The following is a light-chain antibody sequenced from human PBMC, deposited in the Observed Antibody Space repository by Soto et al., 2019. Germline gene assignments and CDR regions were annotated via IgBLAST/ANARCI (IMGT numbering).Light chain of an antibody. Sequence: QSVLTQPPSVSAAPGQKVTISCSGGSSNMGRNYVSWYQQHPGEVPKLIIFNVNNRPSGVSNRFSGSKSGNTASLTISGLQAEDEADYYCSSFTSSTTYVFGTGTEVTVL. J-gene: IGLJ1*01. CDR2: NVN. V-gene: IGLV2-14*01. CDR1: SSNMGRNY. CDR3: SSFTSSTTYV.